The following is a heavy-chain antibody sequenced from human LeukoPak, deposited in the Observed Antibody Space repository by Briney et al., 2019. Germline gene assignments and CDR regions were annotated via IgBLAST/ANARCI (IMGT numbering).Heavy chain of an antibody. D-gene: IGHD3-10*01. Sequence: GRSLRLSCAASGFTFSSYAMHWVRQAPGKGLEWVAVIWYDGSNKYYADSVKGRFTISRDNSKNTLYLQMNSLRAEDTAVYYCARELSMVRGVNDYWGQGTLVTVSS. J-gene: IGHJ4*02. CDR3: ARELSMVRGVNDY. CDR2: IWYDGSNK. CDR1: GFTFSSYA. V-gene: IGHV3-33*08.